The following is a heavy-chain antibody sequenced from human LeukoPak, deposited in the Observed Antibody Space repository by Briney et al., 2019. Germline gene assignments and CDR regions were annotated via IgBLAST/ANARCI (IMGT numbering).Heavy chain of an antibody. CDR1: GYTFSXYG. Sequence: ASVKVXCKASGYTFSXYGISWLRQXPGQGLEWMGWISASNGNTNYAQKFQGRVTMTTDTSTSTLYMEVRSLRSDDTAVYYCARDNGYKNVDYWGQGTLVTVSS. CDR3: ARDNGYKNVDY. CDR2: ISASNGNT. V-gene: IGHV1-18*01. D-gene: IGHD1-14*01. J-gene: IGHJ4*02.